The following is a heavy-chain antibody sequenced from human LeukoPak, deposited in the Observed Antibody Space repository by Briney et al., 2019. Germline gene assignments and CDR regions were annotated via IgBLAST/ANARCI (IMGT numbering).Heavy chain of an antibody. CDR2: ISGDGGST. J-gene: IGHJ3*02. Sequence: GGCLRLSCAASGFTFDDYAMHWVRQAPGKGLGWVSLISGDGGSTYYADSVKGRFTISRDNSKNSLYLQMNSLRTEDTALYYCAGNGYYDSSGPEDAFDIWGQGTMVAVSS. CDR1: GFTFDDYA. CDR3: AGNGYYDSSGPEDAFDI. V-gene: IGHV3-43*02. D-gene: IGHD3-22*01.